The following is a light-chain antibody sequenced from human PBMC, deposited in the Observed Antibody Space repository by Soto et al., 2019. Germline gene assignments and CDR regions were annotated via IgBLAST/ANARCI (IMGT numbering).Light chain of an antibody. CDR3: QHHGGSPIT. V-gene: IGKV3-20*01. J-gene: IGKJ5*01. Sequence: EIVLTQSPGTLSLSPGERATLSCRASQSVSSSYLAWYQQKPGQAPRLLIYGASTRATGIPARFSGSGSGTDFTLTISRVEPEDFALYYCQHHGGSPITFGQGTRLEIK. CDR1: QSVSSSY. CDR2: GAS.